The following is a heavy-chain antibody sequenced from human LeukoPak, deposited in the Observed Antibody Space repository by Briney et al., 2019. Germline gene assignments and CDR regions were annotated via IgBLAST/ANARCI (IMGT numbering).Heavy chain of an antibody. CDR3: AKVSGFLEWIPPLYYFDY. J-gene: IGHJ4*02. CDR2: ISGSGGST. V-gene: IGHV3-23*01. D-gene: IGHD3-3*01. Sequence: GGSLRLSCAASGFTFSSYAMSWVRQAPGKGLEWVSAISGSGGSTYYADSVKGRFTISRDNSKNTLYLQMNSLRAEDTAVYYCAKVSGFLEWIPPLYYFDYWGQGTLVTVSS. CDR1: GFTFSSYA.